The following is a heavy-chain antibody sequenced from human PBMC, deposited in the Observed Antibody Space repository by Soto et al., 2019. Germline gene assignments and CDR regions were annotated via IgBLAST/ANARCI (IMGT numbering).Heavy chain of an antibody. CDR1: GFTFSSYW. V-gene: IGHV3-7*01. D-gene: IGHD5-18*01. J-gene: IGHJ4*02. Sequence: GGSLRLSCAASGFTFSSYWMSWVRQAPGKGLEWVANIKQDGSEKYYVDSVKGRFTISRDNAKNSLYLQMNSLRAEDTAVYYCARGYVTHPALPYSFFDYWGQGTLVTVSS. CDR3: ARGYVTHPALPYSFFDY. CDR2: IKQDGSEK.